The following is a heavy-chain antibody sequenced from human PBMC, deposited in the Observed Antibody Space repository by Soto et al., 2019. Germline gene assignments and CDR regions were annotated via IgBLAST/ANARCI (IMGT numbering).Heavy chain of an antibody. CDR1: GFTFSSYW. CDR3: ARARDSSGYYYDY. J-gene: IGHJ4*02. V-gene: IGHV3-74*01. D-gene: IGHD3-22*01. Sequence: GGSLRLSCAASGFTFSSYWMHWVRQAPGKGLVWVSRINSDGGSTTYADSVKGRFTISRDNAKNTLYLQMNSLRAEDTAVYYCARARDSSGYYYDYWSQGNLVTVSS. CDR2: INSDGGST.